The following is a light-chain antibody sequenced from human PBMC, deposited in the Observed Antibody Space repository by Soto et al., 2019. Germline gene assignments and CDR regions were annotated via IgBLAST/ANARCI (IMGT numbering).Light chain of an antibody. V-gene: IGLV2-14*03. CDR3: SSFTTGVNYV. CDR2: DVN. CDR1: SSDVGAYNF. J-gene: IGLJ1*01. Sequence: QSALTQPASVSGSPGQSITISCTGTSSDVGAYNFVSWYQQHPGKAPKLIIYDVNNRPSEVSNRFSGSKSGNTALLTISGLQAEDEGDYYCSSFTTGVNYVFGIGTKVTVL.